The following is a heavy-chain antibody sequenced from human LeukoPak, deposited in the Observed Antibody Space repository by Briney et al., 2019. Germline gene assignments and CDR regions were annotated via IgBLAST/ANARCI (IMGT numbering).Heavy chain of an antibody. CDR3: ARGRRLEYCSSTSCHTTGMP. J-gene: IGHJ5*02. Sequence: SETLSLTCAVYGGSFSGYYWSWIRQPPGKGLEWIGEINHSGSTNYNPSLKSRVTISVDTSKNQFSLKLSSVTAADTAVYYCARGRRLEYCSSTSCHTTGMPWGQGTLVTVSS. D-gene: IGHD2-2*02. V-gene: IGHV4-34*01. CDR1: GGSFSGYY. CDR2: INHSGST.